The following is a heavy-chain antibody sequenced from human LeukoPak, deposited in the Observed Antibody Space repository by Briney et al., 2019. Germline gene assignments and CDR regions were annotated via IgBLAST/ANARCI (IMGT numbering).Heavy chain of an antibody. CDR3: ARARGYSSGYYYTVDY. CDR2: ISPYNGNT. Sequence: ASVKVSFKASGYTFTSYGISWVRQAPGQGLEWMGWISPYNGNTNYAQKFQGRVTMTTDTSPTTAYMELRSLRSDDAAVYYCARARGYSSGYYYTVDYWGQGTLVTVSS. CDR1: GYTFTSYG. D-gene: IGHD6-19*01. J-gene: IGHJ4*02. V-gene: IGHV1-18*01.